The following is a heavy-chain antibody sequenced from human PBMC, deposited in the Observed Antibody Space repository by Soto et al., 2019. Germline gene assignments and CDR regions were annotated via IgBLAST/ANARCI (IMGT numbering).Heavy chain of an antibody. CDR1: GFTFSSYG. CDR2: IWYDGSNK. Sequence: QVQLVESGGGVVQPGRSLRLSCAASGFTFSSYGMHWVRQAPGKGLEWVAVIWYDGSNKYYADSVKGRFTISRDNSKNELYLKMNSLRTEDTAAYYCAIYKTRKASHPRLKCFWGERTLVTLSS. J-gene: IGHJ4*02. D-gene: IGHD3-16*01. V-gene: IGHV3-33*01. CDR3: AIYKTRKASHPRLKCF.